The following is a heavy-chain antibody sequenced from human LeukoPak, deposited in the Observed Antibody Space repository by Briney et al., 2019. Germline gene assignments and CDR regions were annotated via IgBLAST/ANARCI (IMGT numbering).Heavy chain of an antibody. D-gene: IGHD1-26*01. V-gene: IGHV3-30*18. CDR2: ISYDGSNK. CDR1: GFTFSSYG. J-gene: IGHJ6*02. Sequence: GRSLRLSCAASGFTFSSYGMHWVRQAPGKGLEWVAVISYDGSNKYYADSVKGRFTISRDNSKNTLYLQMNSLRAEDTAVYYCAKDQGGSYYYYYYYHGMDVWGQGTTVTVSS. CDR3: AKDQGGSYYYYYYYHGMDV.